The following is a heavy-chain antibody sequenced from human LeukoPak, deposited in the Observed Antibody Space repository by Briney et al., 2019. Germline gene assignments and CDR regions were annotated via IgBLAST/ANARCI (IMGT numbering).Heavy chain of an antibody. CDR3: ARGFRRGYSYGYNFDY. V-gene: IGHV3-74*01. CDR2: INSDGSST. Sequence: AGGSLRLSCAASGFTFSSYWMHWVRQAPGKGLVWVSRINSDGSSTSYADSVKGRFTISRDNAKNTLYLQMNSLRAEDTAVYYCARGFRRGYSYGYNFDYWGQGTLVTVSS. D-gene: IGHD5-18*01. J-gene: IGHJ4*02. CDR1: GFTFSSYW.